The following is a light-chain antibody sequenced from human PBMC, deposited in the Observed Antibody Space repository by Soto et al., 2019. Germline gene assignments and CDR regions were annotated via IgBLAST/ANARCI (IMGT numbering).Light chain of an antibody. CDR3: QQYGTLPPT. V-gene: IGKV3-20*01. CDR2: GAS. CDR1: QTVTNTY. Sequence: EIVLTQSPGTLSLSPGERATLSCRASQTVTNTYLAWYQQKSGQAPNFLIYGASNRATGIPDRFSGSGSGTDFTLTINRLEPEDFAVYYCQQYGTLPPTFGGGTKVEI. J-gene: IGKJ4*01.